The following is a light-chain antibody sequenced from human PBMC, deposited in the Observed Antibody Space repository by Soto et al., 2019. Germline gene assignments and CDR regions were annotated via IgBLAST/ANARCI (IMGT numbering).Light chain of an antibody. CDR3: QQYYNWRAIT. CDR2: GAS. V-gene: IGKV3D-15*01. Sequence: DIVMTQSPATLSMSPGEGATLSCRASQSIANNLAWYQQRPGRAPRLLLYGASTRAKGIPARFSGSGSGTELTLSISRLQSEDFALYYCQQYYNWRAITFGQGTRLEIK. CDR1: QSIANN. J-gene: IGKJ5*01.